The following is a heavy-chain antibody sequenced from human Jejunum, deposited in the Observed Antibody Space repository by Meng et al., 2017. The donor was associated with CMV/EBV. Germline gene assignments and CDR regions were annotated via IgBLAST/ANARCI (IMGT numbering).Heavy chain of an antibody. D-gene: IGHD3-22*01. V-gene: IGHV3-74*01. Sequence: CAASGFTFSSHWMHWVRQAPGKGLVWVSRINPDGSGTAYADSVKGRFTISRDNAKNTLYMEMNSLRDEDTAIYYCARDQANRHDSSGPWGQGTLVTVSS. CDR2: INPDGSGT. CDR3: ARDQANRHDSSGP. CDR1: GFTFSSHW. J-gene: IGHJ4*02.